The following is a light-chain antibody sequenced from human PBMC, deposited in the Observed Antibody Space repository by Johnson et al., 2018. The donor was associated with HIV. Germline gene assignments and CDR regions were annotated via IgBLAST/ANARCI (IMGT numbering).Light chain of an antibody. Sequence: QSVLTQPPSVSAAPRQKVTISCSGSSSNIGKNYVSWYRHLPGTAPKLLIYDNDKRPSGIPDRFSASKSGSSATLGITGLQTGDEADYYCATWDSSLSAYVCGAGTKVTIL. CDR2: DND. CDR1: SSNIGKNY. J-gene: IGLJ1*01. CDR3: ATWDSSLSAYV. V-gene: IGLV1-51*01.